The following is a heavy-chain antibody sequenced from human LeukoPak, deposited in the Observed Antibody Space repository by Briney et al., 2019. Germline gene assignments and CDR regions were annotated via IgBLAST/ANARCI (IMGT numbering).Heavy chain of an antibody. J-gene: IGHJ6*03. CDR3: ARDRPPTTYYYYYMDV. Sequence: SETLSLTCTASGGSISSYYWSWIRQPAGKGLEWIGRICTSGSTNYNPSLKSRVTMSVDTSKNQFSLKLSSVTAADTAVYYCARDRPPTTYYYYYMDVWGKGTTVTVSS. CDR1: GGSISSYY. CDR2: ICTSGST. V-gene: IGHV4-4*07. D-gene: IGHD1-1*01.